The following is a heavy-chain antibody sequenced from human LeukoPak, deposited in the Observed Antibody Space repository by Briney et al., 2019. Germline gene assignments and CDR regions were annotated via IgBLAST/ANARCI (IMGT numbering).Heavy chain of an antibody. J-gene: IGHJ4*02. V-gene: IGHV4-59*01. D-gene: IGHD6-13*01. CDR1: GASISSYY. CDR3: VSGPYPAAGTDHQFDY. CDR2: IFYSGST. Sequence: SETLSLTCTVSGASISSYYWSWIRQPPGKGLEWIGYIFYSGSTLYNPSLQSRVTISVDTSENQFSLRLTSVTAADTAVYYCVSGPYPAAGTDHQFDYWGQGTLVTVSS.